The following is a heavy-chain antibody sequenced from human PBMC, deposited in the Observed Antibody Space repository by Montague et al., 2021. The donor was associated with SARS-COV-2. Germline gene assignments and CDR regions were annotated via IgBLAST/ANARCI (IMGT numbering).Heavy chain of an antibody. V-gene: IGHV2-70*01. CDR3: ARIDSSSWPNFDY. D-gene: IGHD6-13*01. Sequence: PALVKPTQTLTLTCTFSGFSLSTSGMCVSWIRQPPGKALEWLALXXWDDDKYYSTSLKTRLTISKDTSKNQVVLTMTNMDPVDTATHYCARIDSSSWPNFDYWGQGTLVTVSS. CDR1: GFSLSTSGMC. J-gene: IGHJ4*02. CDR2: XXWDDDK.